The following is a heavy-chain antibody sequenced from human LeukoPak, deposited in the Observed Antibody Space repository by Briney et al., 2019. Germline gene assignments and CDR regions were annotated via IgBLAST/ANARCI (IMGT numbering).Heavy chain of an antibody. D-gene: IGHD6-13*01. CDR2: ISAYNGNT. J-gene: IGHJ3*02. V-gene: IGHV1-18*01. Sequence: ASMKVSCKASGYTFTSYGMTWVRQAPGQGLEWMGWISAYNGNTNYAQNFQGRVTITTDTSTSTAYMELRSLRSDDTAVYYCARDHSGSPAAFDIWGQGTTVTVSS. CDR1: GYTFTSYG. CDR3: ARDHSGSPAAFDI.